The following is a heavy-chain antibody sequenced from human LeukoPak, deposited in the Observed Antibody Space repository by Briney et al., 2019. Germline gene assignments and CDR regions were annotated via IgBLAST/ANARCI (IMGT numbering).Heavy chain of an antibody. V-gene: IGHV3-23*01. CDR2: ISASGGST. CDR3: AKAKTAGTSRYYYYGMDV. J-gene: IGHJ6*02. CDR1: EFTFSSYA. D-gene: IGHD6-13*01. Sequence: PGASLRLSCAASEFTFSSYAMTWVRQAPGKGLEWVSAISASGGSTYYADSVKGRFTISRDNSKNTLYLQMNGLRAEDTAVYCCAKAKTAGTSRYYYYGMDVWGQGTTVTVSS.